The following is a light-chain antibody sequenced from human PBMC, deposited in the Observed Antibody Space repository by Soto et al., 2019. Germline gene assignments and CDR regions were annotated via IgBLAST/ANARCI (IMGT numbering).Light chain of an antibody. V-gene: IGKV3-20*01. CDR2: GAS. J-gene: IGKJ2*01. CDR1: QSVSSSY. CDR3: QQYGNSPRYT. Sequence: EIVLTQSPGTLSLSPGERATLSCRASQSVSSSYLAWYQQKPGQAPRLLIYGASSRATGIPDRFSGSGSGTDFTLTISRLEPEDLAVYYCQQYGNSPRYTFGQGTKLEIK.